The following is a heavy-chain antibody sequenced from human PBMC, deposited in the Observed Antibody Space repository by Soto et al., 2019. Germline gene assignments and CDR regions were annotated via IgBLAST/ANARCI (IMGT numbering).Heavy chain of an antibody. CDR1: GFTFSSYS. V-gene: IGHV3-48*02. CDR2: ISSSSSTI. D-gene: IGHD1-26*01. Sequence: GGSLRLSCAASGFTFSSYSMNWVRQAPGKGLEWVSYISSSSSTIYYADSVKGRFTISRDNAKNSLYLQMNSLRDEDTAVYYCARDDGAEWEHPGVSPDAFDIWGQGTMVTVSS. J-gene: IGHJ3*02. CDR3: ARDDGAEWEHPGVSPDAFDI.